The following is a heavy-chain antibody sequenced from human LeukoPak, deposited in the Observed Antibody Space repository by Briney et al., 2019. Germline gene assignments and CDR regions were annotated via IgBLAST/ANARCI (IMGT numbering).Heavy chain of an antibody. Sequence: PGGSLRLSCAASGFSFSIYYMHWVRQAPGKGLVWVSRINSDGTATVYADSVRGRFTISRDNAKNTLYLQMNSLRAEYTAVYYCVLYGLGSPHWGQGTLVTVSS. CDR2: INSDGTAT. D-gene: IGHD3-10*01. J-gene: IGHJ4*02. V-gene: IGHV3-74*01. CDR1: GFSFSIYY. CDR3: VLYGLGSPH.